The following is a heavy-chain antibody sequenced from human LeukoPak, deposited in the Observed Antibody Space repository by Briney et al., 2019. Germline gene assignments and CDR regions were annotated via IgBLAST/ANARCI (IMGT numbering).Heavy chain of an antibody. D-gene: IGHD5-12*01. CDR1: GFTFSAFS. Sequence: GGSLRLSCAASGFTFSAFSMYWVRQAPGKGLEMVAGISYNAGSIEYSNSVRGRFTISRDESKNTLSLQMGSLRADDMAVYYCARRALHSGGYRGYHFDYWGKGALVTVSS. CDR2: ISYNAGSI. CDR3: ARRALHSGGYRGYHFDY. V-gene: IGHV3-64*01. J-gene: IGHJ4*02.